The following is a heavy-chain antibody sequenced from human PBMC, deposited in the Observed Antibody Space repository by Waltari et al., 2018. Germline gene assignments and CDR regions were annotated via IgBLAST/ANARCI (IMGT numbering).Heavy chain of an antibody. CDR1: GFTSVTHA. D-gene: IGHD1-20*01. CDR3: ATPFYNWDDPLHS. CDR2: ISVSDAT. V-gene: IGHV3-23*01. J-gene: IGHJ1*01. Sequence: EVQVLESGGGLVQPGGSLRLSCQASGFTSVTHAINWVRQAPGKGLDVLSHISVSDATYYADSVKGRFTISRDYSDNTVYLQMDSLRADDTALYFCATPFYNWDDPLHSWGQGTPVTVSS.